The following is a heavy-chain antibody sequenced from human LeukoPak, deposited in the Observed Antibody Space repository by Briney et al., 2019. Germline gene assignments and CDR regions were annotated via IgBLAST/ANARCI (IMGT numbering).Heavy chain of an antibody. CDR3: ARHGGFTPPDY. Sequence: PSETLSLTCNVSGVSITGDSYYWAWIRQPPGKNLEWIGSLYHTGAVHYNPSLRSRVTISEDTPKNQFSLKLASVTAADTAIYYCARHGGFTPPDYWGEGTLVAVSS. CDR1: GVSITGDSYY. V-gene: IGHV4-39*01. J-gene: IGHJ4*02. CDR2: LYHTGAV.